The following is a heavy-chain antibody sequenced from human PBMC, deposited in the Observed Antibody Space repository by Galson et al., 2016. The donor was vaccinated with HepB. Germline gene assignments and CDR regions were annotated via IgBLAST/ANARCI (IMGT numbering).Heavy chain of an antibody. D-gene: IGHD6-13*01. CDR3: VKDRDARSSWSGYFDY. CDR1: GFMFGSYW. Sequence: SLRLSCAASGFMFGSYWMNWVRQAPGKGLECVAKMSQIGTEKYYVDSVKGRFTISRDNAEKSLYLEMNSLRGEDTALYHCVKDRDARSSWSGYFDYWGQGTLVTVSS. J-gene: IGHJ4*02. V-gene: IGHV3-7*03. CDR2: MSQIGTEK.